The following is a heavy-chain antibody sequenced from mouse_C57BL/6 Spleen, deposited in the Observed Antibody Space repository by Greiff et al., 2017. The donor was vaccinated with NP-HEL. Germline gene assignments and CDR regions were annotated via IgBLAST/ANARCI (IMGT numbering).Heavy chain of an antibody. CDR1: GYTFTSYT. CDR2: INPSSGYT. Sequence: VQLQQSGAELARPGASVKMSCKASGYTFTSYTMHWVKQRPGQGLEWIGYINPSSGYTKYNQKFKDKATLTADKSSSTAYMQLSSLTSDDSAVYYCARGLLFITAALAPMDYWGQGTSVTVSS. V-gene: IGHV1-4*01. J-gene: IGHJ4*01. D-gene: IGHD1-1*01. CDR3: ARGLLFITAALAPMDY.